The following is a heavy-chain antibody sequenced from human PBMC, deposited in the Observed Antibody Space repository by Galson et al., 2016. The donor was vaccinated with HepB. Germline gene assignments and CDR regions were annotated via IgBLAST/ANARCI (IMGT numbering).Heavy chain of an antibody. CDR2: IYFSGTT. CDR3: ARSYGGYAFDI. V-gene: IGHV4-59*01. Sequence: SATLYLTCPVSGGSISPYFWSWIRRPPGKGLEWNAYIYFSGTTNYNPSLKSRVTISLDTSKRQFSLTVTSVTAADSAGYYCARSYGGYAFDIWGQGTMVTVSS. J-gene: IGHJ3*02. CDR1: GGSISPYF. D-gene: IGHD4-23*01.